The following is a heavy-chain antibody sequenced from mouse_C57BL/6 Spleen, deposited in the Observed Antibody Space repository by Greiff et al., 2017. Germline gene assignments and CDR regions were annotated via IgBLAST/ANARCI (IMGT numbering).Heavy chain of an antibody. D-gene: IGHD3-1*01. CDR1: GFTFSSYA. V-gene: IGHV5-4*01. CDR2: ISDGGSYT. Sequence: EVKLVESGGGLVKPGGSLKLSCAASGFTFSSYAMSWVRQTPEKRLEWVATISDGGSYTYYPDNVKGRFTISRDNAKNNLYLQMSHLKSEDTAMYYCARDRDGSGCAYWGQGTLVTVSA. J-gene: IGHJ3*01. CDR3: ARDRDGSGCAY.